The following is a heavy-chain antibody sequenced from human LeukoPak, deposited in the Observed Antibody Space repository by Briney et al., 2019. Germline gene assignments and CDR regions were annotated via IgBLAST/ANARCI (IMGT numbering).Heavy chain of an antibody. D-gene: IGHD6-19*01. CDR2: IRYDGSNK. V-gene: IGHV3-30*02. J-gene: IGHJ4*02. Sequence: GGSLRLSCAASGFTFSSYGMHWVRQAPGKGLEWVAFIRYDGSNKYYADSVKGRFTISRDSSKNTLYLQMNSLRAEDTAVYYCAKAGEVAGTSYFDYWGQGTLVTVSS. CDR3: AKAGEVAGTSYFDY. CDR1: GFTFSSYG.